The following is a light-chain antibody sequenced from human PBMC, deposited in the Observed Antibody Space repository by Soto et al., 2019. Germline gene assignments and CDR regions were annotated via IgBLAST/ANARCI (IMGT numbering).Light chain of an antibody. CDR1: QSVLYNPNNNNY. CDR3: QQYYTTPRT. CDR2: WAS. V-gene: IGKV4-1*01. J-gene: IGKJ1*01. Sequence: DIVMTQSPDSLAVSLGERATINCKSSQSVLYNPNNNNYLAWYQQRPGQPPKLLIYWASTRESGVPDRFSGSGSGTDFTFTIGSLQAEDVAVYYCQQYYTTPRTFGQGTKVEIK.